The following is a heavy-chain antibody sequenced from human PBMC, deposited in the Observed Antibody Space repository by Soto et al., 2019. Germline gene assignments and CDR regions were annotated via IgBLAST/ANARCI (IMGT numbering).Heavy chain of an antibody. CDR3: ARVGSAPYYYYGVDV. CDR1: GYIFTNYD. J-gene: IGHJ6*02. Sequence: QVQLVQSETEVKKPGASVKVSCKASGYIFTNYDITWVRPAPGQGLEWLGWVSGYNGNTKYAQKFQDRVTMTTDTSTSTGYMELRSLRSDDTAVYYCARVGSAPYYYYGVDVWGQGTTVFVSS. CDR2: VSGYNGNT. D-gene: IGHD3-10*01. V-gene: IGHV1-18*01.